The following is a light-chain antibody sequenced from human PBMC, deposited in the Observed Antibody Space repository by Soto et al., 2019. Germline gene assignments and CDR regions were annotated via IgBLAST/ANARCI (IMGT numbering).Light chain of an antibody. Sequence: DIQMTQSPSSLSASVGDRVTITCRASQSITSYLNWYQQKPGKAPTLLIYGASKLESGVPSRVSGSGSGTEFTLTISSLQSEEFATYYCQQSSSTPRAFGQGTKVEIK. CDR3: QQSSSTPRA. V-gene: IGKV1-39*01. CDR1: QSITSY. J-gene: IGKJ1*01. CDR2: GAS.